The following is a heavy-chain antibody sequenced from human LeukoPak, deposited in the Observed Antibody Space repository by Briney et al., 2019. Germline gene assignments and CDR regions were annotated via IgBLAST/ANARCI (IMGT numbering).Heavy chain of an antibody. CDR3: ANTRGNTVPYNWFDS. V-gene: IGHV3-74*01. CDR2: INSDGTTT. J-gene: IGHJ5*01. CDR1: GFTFSSYW. D-gene: IGHD2-2*01. Sequence: GGSLRLSCAASGFTFSSYWMHWVRQAPGKGLVWVSRINSDGTTTGYADSVKGRFTISRDNAKNTLYLQMNSLRAEDTAVYYCANTRGNTVPYNWFDSWGQGTLVTVSS.